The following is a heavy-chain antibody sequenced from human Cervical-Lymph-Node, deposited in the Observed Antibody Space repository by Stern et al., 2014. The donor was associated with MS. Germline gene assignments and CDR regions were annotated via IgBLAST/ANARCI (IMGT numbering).Heavy chain of an antibody. J-gene: IGHJ1*01. CDR3: ARTSSGIEGHEHFQH. D-gene: IGHD1-26*01. CDR2: ISPSAGTA. V-gene: IGHV1-69*01. CDR1: GSTFRIFT. Sequence: QVQLVQSGAEVKKPGSSVKVSCKASGSTFRIFTVNWMRQAPGQGLEWMGDISPSAGTANLAQKFQDRVTITADESTNTAYMELSRLTAEDTALYYCARTSSGIEGHEHFQHWGQGTLVTVSS.